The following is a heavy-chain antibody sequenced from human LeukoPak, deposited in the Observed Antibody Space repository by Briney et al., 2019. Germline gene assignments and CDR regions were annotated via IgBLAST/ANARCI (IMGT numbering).Heavy chain of an antibody. D-gene: IGHD5-18*01. CDR3: ARDGHTAMVSPLPLNY. CDR1: GGTFSSYA. J-gene: IGHJ4*02. V-gene: IGHV1-69*04. Sequence: SVKASCKASGGTFSSYAISWVRQAPGQGLEWMGRIIPIFGIANYAQKFQGRVTITADKSTSTAYMELSSLRSEDTAVYYCARDGHTAMVSPLPLNYWGQGTLVTVSS. CDR2: IIPIFGIA.